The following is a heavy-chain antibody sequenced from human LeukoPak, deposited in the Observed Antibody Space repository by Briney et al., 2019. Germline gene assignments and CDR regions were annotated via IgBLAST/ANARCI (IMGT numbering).Heavy chain of an antibody. CDR3: ARGSLYGDPWFDP. J-gene: IGHJ5*02. D-gene: IGHD4-17*01. CDR2: INPNSGGT. CDR1: GYTFTGYY. Sequence: ASVKVSCKASGYTFTGYYMHWVRQAPGQGLEWMGWINPNSGGTNYAQKFQGRVTMTRDTSISTAYMELSRLRSDDTAVYYCARGSLYGDPWFDPWGQGILVTVSS. V-gene: IGHV1-2*02.